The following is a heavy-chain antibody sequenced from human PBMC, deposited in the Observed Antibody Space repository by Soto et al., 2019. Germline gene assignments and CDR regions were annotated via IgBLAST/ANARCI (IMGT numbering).Heavy chain of an antibody. V-gene: IGHV4-39*01. CDR1: GGSINSSSYY. Sequence: QLQLQESGPGLVKPSETLSLTCTVSGGSINSSSYYWGWIRQPPGKGLEWIGSIYYSGSTYYNPSLKSRVTLSVGPPQTQFSLKLRSVTAADTAVYYCARVGEMATITSWGQGPLVTVSS. D-gene: IGHD5-12*01. CDR2: IYYSGST. J-gene: IGHJ5*02. CDR3: ARVGEMATITS.